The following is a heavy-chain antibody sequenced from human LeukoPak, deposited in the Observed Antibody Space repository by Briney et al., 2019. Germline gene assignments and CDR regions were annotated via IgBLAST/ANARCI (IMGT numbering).Heavy chain of an antibody. CDR3: ASQLWNSDY. V-gene: IGHV3-23*01. J-gene: IGHJ4*02. Sequence: GGSLRLSCAASRFTFSSYGMSWVRQAPGKGLEWVSSINTGGTNTHYADSVKGRFTISRDNSKNTLYLQMNSLRAEDTAVYYCASQLWNSDYWGQGTLVTVSS. CDR2: INTGGTNT. CDR1: RFTFSSYG. D-gene: IGHD5-18*01.